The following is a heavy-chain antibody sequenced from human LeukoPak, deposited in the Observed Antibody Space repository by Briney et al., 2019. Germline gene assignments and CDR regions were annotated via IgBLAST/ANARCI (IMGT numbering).Heavy chain of an antibody. J-gene: IGHJ5*02. V-gene: IGHV4-59*08. Sequence: PSETLSLTCTVSGGSISSYYWSWIRQPPGKGLEWIGYIYYSGSTNYNPSLKSRVTISVDTSKNQFSLKLSSVTAADTAVYYRARHRPRQLLWGDWFDPWGQGTLVTVSS. D-gene: IGHD2-2*01. CDR3: ARHRPRQLLWGDWFDP. CDR1: GGSISSYY. CDR2: IYYSGST.